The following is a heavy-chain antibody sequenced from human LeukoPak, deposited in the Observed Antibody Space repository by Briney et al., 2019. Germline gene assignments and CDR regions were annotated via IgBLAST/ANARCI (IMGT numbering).Heavy chain of an antibody. D-gene: IGHD3-10*01. CDR1: GGSISSGDYY. CDR3: ARSDGSGYYYGMDV. J-gene: IGHJ6*02. CDR2: IYYSGST. Sequence: SETLSLTCTVSGGSISSGDYYWSWIRQPPGKGLEWIGYIYYSGSTYYNPSLKSRVTISVDTSKNQFSLKLSSVTAADTAVYYCARSDGSGYYYGMDVWGQGTTVTVSS. V-gene: IGHV4-30-4*01.